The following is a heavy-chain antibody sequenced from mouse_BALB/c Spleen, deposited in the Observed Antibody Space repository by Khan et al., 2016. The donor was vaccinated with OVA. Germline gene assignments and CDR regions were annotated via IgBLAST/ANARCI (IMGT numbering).Heavy chain of an antibody. J-gene: IGHJ1*01. CDR3: VHPSYDARNFEG. D-gene: IGHD2-3*01. V-gene: IGHV14-3*02. CDR2: IAPANGNT. Sequence: VQLKQSGAELVKPGASVKLSCTASGFNIKDTYVHWVKERPEQGLEWIGRIAPANGNTEYDPKFQGKATITADTSSNTSYLQLRGLTSEDSAVYYCVHPSYDARNFEGWGAGTTVTVSS. CDR1: GFNIKDTY.